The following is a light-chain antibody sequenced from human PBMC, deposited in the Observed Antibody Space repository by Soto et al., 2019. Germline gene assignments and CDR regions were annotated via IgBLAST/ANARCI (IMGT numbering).Light chain of an antibody. CDR2: DAS. V-gene: IGKV3-11*01. J-gene: IGKJ5*01. CDR3: QQYATSPIT. Sequence: EIVLTQSPATLSLSPGERATLSCRDSQSISTFLAWYQQRPGQTPRLLIYDASNRAPGIPARFSGSGSGTDFTLTISRLEPEDFAVYYCQQYATSPITFGQGTRLEL. CDR1: QSISTF.